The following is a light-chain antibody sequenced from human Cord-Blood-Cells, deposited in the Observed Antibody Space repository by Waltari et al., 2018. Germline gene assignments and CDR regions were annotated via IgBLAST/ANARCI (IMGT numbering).Light chain of an antibody. CDR3: SSYTSSSTVV. CDR2: DVS. V-gene: IGLV2-14*01. J-gene: IGLJ2*01. CDR1: SSYVGGYNY. Sequence: QSALTPPASVSGSPGQSITISCTGTSSYVGGYNYVSWYQQHPGKAPKLMIYDVSKRPSGVSNRFSGSKSGNTASLTISGLQAEDEADYYCSSYTSSSTVVFGGGTKLTVL.